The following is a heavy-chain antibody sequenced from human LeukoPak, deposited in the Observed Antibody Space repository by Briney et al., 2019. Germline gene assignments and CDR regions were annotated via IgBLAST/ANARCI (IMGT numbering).Heavy chain of an antibody. CDR2: IRDNGNNK. CDR3: AKDNSRWGFDY. D-gene: IGHD6-13*01. V-gene: IGHV3-30*02. J-gene: IGHJ4*02. CDR1: GFTFSSYG. Sequence: GGSLRLSCAASGFTFSSYGMHWVRQAPGKGLEWVAFIRDNGNNKDYADSVKGRFTISRDNSKNTLYLQVNSLRAEDTAVYYCAKDNSRWGFDYWGQGTLVTVSS.